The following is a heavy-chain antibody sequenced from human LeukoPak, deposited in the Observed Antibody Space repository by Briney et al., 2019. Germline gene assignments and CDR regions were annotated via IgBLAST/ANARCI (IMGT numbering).Heavy chain of an antibody. CDR1: GSTFSSYW. Sequence: GGSLRLSCAASGSTFSSYWMHWVRQAPGKGLVWVSRINGDGSSTSYADSVKGRFTISRDNAKNTLYLQMNSLRAEDTAVYYCARVRYDYYGMDVWGQGTTVTVSS. CDR2: INGDGSST. CDR3: ARVRYDYYGMDV. D-gene: IGHD4-17*01. V-gene: IGHV3-74*01. J-gene: IGHJ6*02.